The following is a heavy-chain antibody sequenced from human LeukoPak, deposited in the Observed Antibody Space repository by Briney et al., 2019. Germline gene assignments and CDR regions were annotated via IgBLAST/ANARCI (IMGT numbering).Heavy chain of an antibody. CDR1: GFTFSSYG. J-gene: IGHJ6*02. CDR2: IWYDGSNK. Sequence: GGSLRLSCAASGFTFSSYGMHWVRQAPGKGLEWVAVIWYDGSNKYYADSVKGRFTISRDNSKNTLYLQINSLRAEDTAVYYCARVPGSGWYLDGMDVWGQGTTVTVSS. D-gene: IGHD6-19*01. CDR3: ARVPGSGWYLDGMDV. V-gene: IGHV3-33*01.